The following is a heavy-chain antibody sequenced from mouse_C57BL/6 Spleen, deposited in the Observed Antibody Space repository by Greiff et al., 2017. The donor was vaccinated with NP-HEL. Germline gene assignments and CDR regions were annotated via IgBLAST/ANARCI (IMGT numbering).Heavy chain of an antibody. CDR2: IWSGGST. D-gene: IGHD2-2*01. J-gene: IGHJ3*01. V-gene: IGHV2-2*01. Sequence: QVQLKESGPGLVQPSQSLSITCTVSGFSLTSYGVHWVRQSPGKGLEWLGVIWSGGSTDYNAAFISRLSISKDNSKSQVFFKMNSLQADDTAIYYCARNEGVYYGFWFAYWGQGTLVTVSA. CDR1: GFSLTSYG. CDR3: ARNEGVYYGFWFAY.